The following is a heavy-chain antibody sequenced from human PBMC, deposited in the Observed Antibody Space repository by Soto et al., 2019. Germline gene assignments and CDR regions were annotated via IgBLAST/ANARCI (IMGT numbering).Heavy chain of an antibody. CDR2: IIPLSGTT. CDR3: ATEGFSGSYLYN. CDR1: GGSLTNYV. D-gene: IGHD1-26*01. J-gene: IGHJ4*02. V-gene: IGHV1-69*13. Sequence: ASVKVSCKASGGSLTNYVIKWVRQAPGQGLEWVGGIIPLSGTTNYAQKFQGRVTITADVSTSTAYMELSSLRSEDTAVYYCATEGFSGSYLYNWGKGIQVTVSS.